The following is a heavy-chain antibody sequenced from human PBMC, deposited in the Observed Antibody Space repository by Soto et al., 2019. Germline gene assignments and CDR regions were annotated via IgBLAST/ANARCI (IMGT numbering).Heavy chain of an antibody. J-gene: IGHJ4*02. V-gene: IGHV3-66*01. Sequence: EVQLVESGGGLVQPGGSLRLSCAASGFTVSSNYMSWVRQAPGKGLEWVSVIYSGGSTYYADSVKGRFPISRDNSKNTLYLQMNSLRAEDTAVYYCARDPSPSVGDGYEIYFDYWGQGTLVTVSS. CDR1: GFTVSSNY. D-gene: IGHD5-12*01. CDR3: ARDPSPSVGDGYEIYFDY. CDR2: IYSGGST.